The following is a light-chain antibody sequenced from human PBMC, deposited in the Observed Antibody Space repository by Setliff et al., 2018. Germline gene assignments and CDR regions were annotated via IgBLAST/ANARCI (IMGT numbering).Light chain of an antibody. Sequence: LAQPAAVSGSPGQSIAISCAGTSSDVGGYNYVSWYQQHSGKAPKLLIYEVTKRPSGVSGRFSGSKSGNTASLTISGLQTEDEAYYYCLSYTSETTHALFAGGTKVTVL. V-gene: IGLV2-14*03. CDR2: EVT. CDR1: SSDVGGYNY. CDR3: LSYTSETTHAL. J-gene: IGLJ2*01.